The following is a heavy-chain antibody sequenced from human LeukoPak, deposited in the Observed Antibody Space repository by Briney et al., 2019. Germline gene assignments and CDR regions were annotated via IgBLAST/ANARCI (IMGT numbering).Heavy chain of an antibody. CDR1: GGSITTYY. Sequence: PSETLSLTCTVSGGSITTYYWSWIRQPPGKGLDWIGYIYYSGNTNEIPSFNSRLIMAVDTSKNQFSLKLSSVTAADTAVYYCARVGDGNFDYWGQGTLVTVSS. V-gene: IGHV4-59*01. CDR3: ARVGDGNFDY. CDR2: IYYSGNT. J-gene: IGHJ4*02.